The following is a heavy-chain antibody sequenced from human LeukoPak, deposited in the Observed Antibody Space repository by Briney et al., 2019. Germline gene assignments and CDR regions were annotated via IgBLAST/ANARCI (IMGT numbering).Heavy chain of an antibody. CDR1: GGSISSYY. CDR2: IKSKTDGGTT. Sequence: ETLSLTCTVSGGSISSYYWSWIRQPPGKGLEWVGRIKSKTDGGTTDYAAPVKGRFTISRDDSKNTLYLQMNSLKTEDTAVYYCTTDPPSWGQGTLVTVSS. CDR3: TTDPPS. J-gene: IGHJ4*02. V-gene: IGHV3-15*07.